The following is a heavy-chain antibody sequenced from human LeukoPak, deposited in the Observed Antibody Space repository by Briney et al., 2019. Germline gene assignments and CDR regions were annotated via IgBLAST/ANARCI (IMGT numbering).Heavy chain of an antibody. D-gene: IGHD3-3*01. CDR3: ARGDFCSKSNCYLRPMDV. J-gene: IGHJ6*03. CDR2: IYYSGST. Sequence: SETLSLTCTVSGGSISDYYWNWIRQPPGKGLEWIGYIYYSGSTTYNPSLKSRVTMSVDTAKNQFSLTVMSVTAADTAVYYCARGDFCSKSNCYLRPMDVWGKGTTVTVSS. CDR1: GGSISDYY. V-gene: IGHV4-59*01.